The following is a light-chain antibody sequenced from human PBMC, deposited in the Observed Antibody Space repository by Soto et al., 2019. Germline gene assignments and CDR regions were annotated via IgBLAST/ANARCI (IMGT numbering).Light chain of an antibody. Sequence: QSVLTQPASVSGSPGQSIAISCTGTSSDVGGDDNYVSWYQQHPGKAPKLIIYDVSNRPSGVSNRFSGSKSGTTASLTISGLQAEDEADYYCSSFTTTSTYVFGTGTKVTVL. CDR3: SSFTTTSTYV. J-gene: IGLJ1*01. CDR2: DVS. CDR1: SSDVGGDDNY. V-gene: IGLV2-14*01.